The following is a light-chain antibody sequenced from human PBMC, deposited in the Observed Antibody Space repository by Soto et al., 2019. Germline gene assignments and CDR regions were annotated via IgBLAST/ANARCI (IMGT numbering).Light chain of an antibody. V-gene: IGKV1-33*01. Sequence: DIQVTQSPPSLSASVVDRVTVTCQASQDSNTFLNWFQQRPGEAPKLLIYATSNLEPSVPSRFSGRQSGTDFILSISSLQPEDVGTSDCQPSDNLPDFTFGPGTKVNI. J-gene: IGKJ3*01. CDR2: ATS. CDR3: QPSDNLPDFT. CDR1: QDSNTF.